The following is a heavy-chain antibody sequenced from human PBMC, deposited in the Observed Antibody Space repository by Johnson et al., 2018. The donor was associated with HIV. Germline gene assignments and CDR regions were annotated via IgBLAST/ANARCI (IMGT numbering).Heavy chain of an antibody. CDR2: IWYDGSNE. CDR1: GFIFSSYG. J-gene: IGHJ3*02. Sequence: QVQLVESGGGVVQPGRSLRLSCAASGFIFSSYGMHWVRQAPGKGLEWVALIWYDGSNEYYEDSVKGRFTISRDNSKNTLFLQMNSLRAEDTAVYYCAKGLVGASSRAAFDIWGQGTLVTVSS. D-gene: IGHD1-26*01. CDR3: AKGLVGASSRAAFDI. V-gene: IGHV3-33*06.